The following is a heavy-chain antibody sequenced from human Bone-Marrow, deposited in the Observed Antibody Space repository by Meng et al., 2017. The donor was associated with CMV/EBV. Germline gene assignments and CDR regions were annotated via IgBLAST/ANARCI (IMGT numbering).Heavy chain of an antibody. CDR2: IYYSGST. J-gene: IGHJ6*02. CDR3: ARPRRYCSGGSCSSYYGMDV. Sequence: SETLSLTCTVSGGSVSSGSYYWSWIRQPPGKGLEWIGYIYYSGSTNYNPSLKSRVTISVDTSKNQFSLKLRSVTAADTAVYYCARPRRYCSGGSCSSYYGMDVWGQGTTVTVSS. V-gene: IGHV4-61*01. D-gene: IGHD2-15*01. CDR1: GGSVSSGSYY.